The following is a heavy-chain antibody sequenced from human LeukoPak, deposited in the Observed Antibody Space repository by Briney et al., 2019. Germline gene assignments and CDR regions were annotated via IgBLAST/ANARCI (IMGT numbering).Heavy chain of an antibody. J-gene: IGHJ4*02. Sequence: PGGSLRLSCAASGFAFISFTMSWVRQTPGKGLEWVASISGTGTNTYYADSVKGRFTISRDNSRNTLYLQMNSLGAEDTAIYYCAKDHGVAATGMFYWGQGTLVTVSS. V-gene: IGHV3-23*01. D-gene: IGHD6-13*01. CDR1: GFAFISFT. CDR3: AKDHGVAATGMFY. CDR2: ISGTGTNT.